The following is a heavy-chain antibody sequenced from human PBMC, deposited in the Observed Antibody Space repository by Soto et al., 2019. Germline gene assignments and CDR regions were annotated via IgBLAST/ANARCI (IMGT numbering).Heavy chain of an antibody. V-gene: IGHV3-15*01. D-gene: IGHD3-22*01. CDR3: TTQYYYDSSGSLLN. CDR1: GCTFSNAW. J-gene: IGHJ4*02. Sequence: GGSLRLSWAVSGCTFSNAWITWVRQAPGKGLEWVGRIKSKTDGGTTDYAAPVKGRFTISGDDSKNTLYLQMNSLKTEDTAVYYCTTQYYYDSSGSLLNWGQGTLVTSPQ. CDR2: IKSKTDGGTT.